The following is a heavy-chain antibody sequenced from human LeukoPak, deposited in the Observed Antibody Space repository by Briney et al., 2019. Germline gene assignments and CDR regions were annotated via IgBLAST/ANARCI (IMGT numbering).Heavy chain of an antibody. D-gene: IGHD2-2*02. CDR3: ARGGFYTTTWFDS. Sequence: SETLSLTCTVSGGSISSYYWSWIRQPPGKGLEWIGYIYYSGSSNYNPSLKSQVTISVDTSNNQFSLKLSSVTAPDTAVYYCARGGFYTTTWFDSWGPEFLVTVTS. CDR2: IYYSGSS. CDR1: GGSISSYY. V-gene: IGHV4-59*13. J-gene: IGHJ5*01.